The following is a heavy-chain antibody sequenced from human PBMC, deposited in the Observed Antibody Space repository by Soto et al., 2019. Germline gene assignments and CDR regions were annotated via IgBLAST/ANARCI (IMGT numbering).Heavy chain of an antibody. CDR3: AKRRVAYCGGYCYLRAFDH. CDR2: ITPMFSTA. Sequence: ASVKVSCKASVGTFSSNGISWVRQAPGQGLEWMGEITPMFSTANYAQKFQGRVTITADELTSTASMELSSLRSEDTAVYYCAKRRVAYCGGYCYLRAFDHWGQGTLVTVSS. V-gene: IGHV1-69*13. J-gene: IGHJ4*02. D-gene: IGHD2-21*02. CDR1: VGTFSSNG.